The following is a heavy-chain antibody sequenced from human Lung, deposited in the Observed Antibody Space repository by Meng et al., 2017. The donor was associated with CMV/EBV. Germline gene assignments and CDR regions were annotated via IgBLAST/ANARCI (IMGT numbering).Heavy chain of an antibody. Sequence: ASXXVSXKASGYTFTGYYMHWVRQAPGQGLEWMGWINPNSGGTNYAQKFQGRVTMTRDTSISTAYMELSRLRSDDTAVYYCVRVRFQLLPYYYYYYGMDVWXQG. D-gene: IGHD2-2*01. CDR1: GYTFTGYY. V-gene: IGHV1-2*02. CDR2: INPNSGGT. CDR3: VRVRFQLLPYYYYYYGMDV. J-gene: IGHJ6*01.